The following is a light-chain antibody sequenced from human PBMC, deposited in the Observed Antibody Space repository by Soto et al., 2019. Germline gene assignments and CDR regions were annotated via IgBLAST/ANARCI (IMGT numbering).Light chain of an antibody. J-gene: IGLJ3*02. CDR3: AAWDDSLNGWV. Sequence: QSVLTQPPSASGTPGKRVTISCSGSSSDIGSNTVNWYQQLPGTAAKLLIYSNNQRPSGVPDRFSGSKSGTSASLAIRGLQSEDDADYYCAAWDDSLNGWVFGGGTKVTVL. V-gene: IGLV1-44*01. CDR2: SNN. CDR1: SSDIGSNT.